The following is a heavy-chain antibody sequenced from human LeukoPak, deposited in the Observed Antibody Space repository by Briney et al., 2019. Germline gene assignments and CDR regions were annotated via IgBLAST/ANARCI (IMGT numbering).Heavy chain of an antibody. CDR2: IIPILGIA. Sequence: GASVKVSCKASGGTFSSYAISWVRQAPGQGLEWMGRIIPILGIANYAQKFQGRVTITADKSTSTAYMELSSLRSEDTAVYYCARAPYYYDSSGYYPYDAFDIWGQGTMVTVSS. CDR1: GGTFSSYA. V-gene: IGHV1-69*04. CDR3: ARAPYYYDSSGYYPYDAFDI. D-gene: IGHD3-22*01. J-gene: IGHJ3*02.